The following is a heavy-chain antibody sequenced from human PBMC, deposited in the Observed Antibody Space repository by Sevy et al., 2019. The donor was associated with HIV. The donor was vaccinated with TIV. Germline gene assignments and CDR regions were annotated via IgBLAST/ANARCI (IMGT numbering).Heavy chain of an antibody. CDR3: ARVAVTLETEFDY. CDR1: GYTFTSYD. V-gene: IGHV1-8*01. CDR2: MNPNSGNT. Sequence: ASVKVSCKASGYTFTSYDINWVRQATGQGLEWMGWMNPNSGNTGYAQKFQGRVTMTRNTSISTAYMELSSLRSEDTAVYYCARVAVTLETEFDYWGQGTLVTVSS. D-gene: IGHD4-4*01. J-gene: IGHJ4*02.